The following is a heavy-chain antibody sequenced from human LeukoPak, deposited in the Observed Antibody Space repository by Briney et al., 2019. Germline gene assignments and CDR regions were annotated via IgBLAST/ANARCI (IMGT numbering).Heavy chain of an antibody. CDR2: IYTSGST. V-gene: IGHV4-4*09. CDR3: ARHYDSSAYGFDY. CDR1: GGSFTSYY. Sequence: SETLSLTCTVSGGSFTSYYWSWIRQPPGKGLEWIGYIYTSGSTNYNPSLKSRVTISVDTSKNQFSLKLSSVTAADTAVYYCARHYDSSAYGFDYWGQGTLVTVSS. D-gene: IGHD3-22*01. J-gene: IGHJ4*02.